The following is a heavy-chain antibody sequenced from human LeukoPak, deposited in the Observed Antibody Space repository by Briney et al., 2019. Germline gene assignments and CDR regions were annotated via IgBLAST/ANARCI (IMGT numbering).Heavy chain of an antibody. J-gene: IGHJ4*02. D-gene: IGHD6-19*01. CDR2: IKQDGSDR. CDR3: VRNLAVAGTCFDS. V-gene: IGHV3-7*03. CDR1: GFTFRSYW. Sequence: GVLRLSCAASGFTFRSYWMSWVRQVPGTGLEWVANIKQDGSDRNYVTSVRGRFTISRDNAESSLYLQMNSLRAEDTAVYYCVRNLAVAGTCFDSWGQGTLVTVSS.